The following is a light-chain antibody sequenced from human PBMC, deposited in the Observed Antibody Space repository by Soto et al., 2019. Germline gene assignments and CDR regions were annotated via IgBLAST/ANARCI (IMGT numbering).Light chain of an antibody. V-gene: IGLV6-57*01. CDR3: QSYDATNQV. CDR2: EDN. J-gene: IGLJ3*02. Sequence: NFMLTQPHSVSESPGKTVIISCTRSSGSIASNYVQWYQQRPGSSPTTVIYEDNQRPSGVPDRFSGSIDSSSNSASLTISGLETEHEADYYCQSYDATNQVFGGATTLT. CDR1: SGSIASNY.